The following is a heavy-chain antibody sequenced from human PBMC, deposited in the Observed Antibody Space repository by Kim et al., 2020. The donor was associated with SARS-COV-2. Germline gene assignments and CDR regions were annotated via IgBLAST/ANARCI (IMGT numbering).Heavy chain of an antibody. CDR1: GFTFSSYW. CDR2: IKQDGSEK. V-gene: IGHV3-7*03. CDR3: ARDSDRLAAAGNDY. J-gene: IGHJ4*02. D-gene: IGHD6-13*01. Sequence: PGGSLRLSCAASGFTFSSYWMSWVRQAPGKGLEWVANIKQDGSEKYYVDSVKGRFTISRDNAKNSLYLQMNSLRAEDTAVYYCARDSDRLAAAGNDYWGQGTLVTVSS.